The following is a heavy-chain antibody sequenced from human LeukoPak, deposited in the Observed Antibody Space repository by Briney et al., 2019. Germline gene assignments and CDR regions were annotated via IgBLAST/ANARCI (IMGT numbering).Heavy chain of an antibody. D-gene: IGHD4-17*01. CDR2: IWHDGSHA. CDR3: AKDNDAYGDSYFDS. CDR1: GFRFSNYG. V-gene: IGHV3-33*06. J-gene: IGHJ4*02. Sequence: GSLRLYCAASGFRFSNYGFHWVSQTPGKGLEWVAVIWHDGSHAYYSDSVKGRFTISRDNAKNTVYLQMDSLRVEDTAIYYCAKDNDAYGDSYFDSWGQGTLVTVSS.